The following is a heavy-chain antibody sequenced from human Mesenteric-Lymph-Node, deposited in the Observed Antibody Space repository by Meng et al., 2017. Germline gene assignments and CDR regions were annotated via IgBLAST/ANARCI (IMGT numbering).Heavy chain of an antibody. J-gene: IGHJ4*02. D-gene: IGHD5-12*01. Sequence: GGSLRLSCAVSGFTFSTCSMNWVRQAPGKGLEWVSSISSSSSYIYYADSMKGRFTISRDNAKNSLYLQMNSLRAEDTAVYYCATWGYSGYDAYYFDYWGQGTLVTVSS. CDR1: GFTFSTCS. V-gene: IGHV3-21*01. CDR3: ATWGYSGYDAYYFDY. CDR2: ISSSSSYI.